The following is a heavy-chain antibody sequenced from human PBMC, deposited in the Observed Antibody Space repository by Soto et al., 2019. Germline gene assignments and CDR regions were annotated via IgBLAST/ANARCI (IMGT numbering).Heavy chain of an antibody. Sequence: EVSLRLSRAVSGFIWSSYDMSWVRQAPWKGLEWVSTILVGGSTHYEDSVKGRFTISRDTSKNTVYLQVNSLTAGDTAVYYCAKATATGGGAFEIYGQGTMVTVSS. V-gene: IGHV3-23*01. CDR2: ILVGGST. CDR1: GFIWSSYD. CDR3: AKATATGGGAFEI. D-gene: IGHD2-8*02. J-gene: IGHJ3*02.